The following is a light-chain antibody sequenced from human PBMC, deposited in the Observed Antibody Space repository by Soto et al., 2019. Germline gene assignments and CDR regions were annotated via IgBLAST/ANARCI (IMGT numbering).Light chain of an antibody. V-gene: IGKV1-39*01. CDR3: QQRASTPLT. CDR1: QSISSS. J-gene: IGKJ4*01. Sequence: DIQMTQSPSSLSASVGDRVTITCRASQSISSSLNWYQQKPGKAPKLLIYAPSSLQSGVPSRFSGSGSGTDFTLTISSLQPEDFATYYCQQRASTPLTFGGGTKVEFK. CDR2: APS.